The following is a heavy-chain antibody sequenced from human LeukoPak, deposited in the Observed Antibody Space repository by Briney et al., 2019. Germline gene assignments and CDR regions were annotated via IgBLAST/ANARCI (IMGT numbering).Heavy chain of an antibody. D-gene: IGHD6-13*01. V-gene: IGHV4-59*08. J-gene: IGHJ4*02. Sequence: SETDSLTCTVSGGSISSYYWSWTRQPPGKGLEWIGYIYYSGSTNYNPSLKSRVTISVDTSKNQFSLKLSSVTAADTAVYYCARQAARSWGQSWYFDYWGQGTLVTVSS. CDR2: IYYSGST. CDR1: GGSISSYY. CDR3: ARQAARSWGQSWYFDY.